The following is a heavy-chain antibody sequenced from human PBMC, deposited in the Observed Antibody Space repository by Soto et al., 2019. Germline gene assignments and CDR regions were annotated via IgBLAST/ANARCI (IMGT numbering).Heavy chain of an antibody. Sequence: ASVKVSCKASGYTFTSYDINWVRQAPGQGLEWMGWINPNSGGTNYAQKFQGWVTMTRDTSISTAYMELSRLRSDDTAVYYCAREEMATIRQGMDVWGQGTKVTVSS. V-gene: IGHV1-2*04. CDR3: AREEMATIRQGMDV. CDR2: INPNSGGT. CDR1: GYTFTSYD. D-gene: IGHD5-12*01. J-gene: IGHJ6*02.